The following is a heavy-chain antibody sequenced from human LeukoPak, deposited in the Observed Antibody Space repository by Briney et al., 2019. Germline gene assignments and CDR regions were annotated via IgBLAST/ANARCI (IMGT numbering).Heavy chain of an antibody. D-gene: IGHD3-10*01. J-gene: IGHJ4*02. CDR2: IVVGSGNT. Sequence: AASVKVSCKASGFTFTSSAMQWVRQARGQRLEWIGWIVVGSGNTNYAQKFQERVTITRDMSTSTAYMELSSLRSEDTAVYYCAAVPYYYGSGSSPPDYWGQGTLVTVSS. CDR1: GFTFTSSA. CDR3: AAVPYYYGSGSSPPDY. V-gene: IGHV1-58*02.